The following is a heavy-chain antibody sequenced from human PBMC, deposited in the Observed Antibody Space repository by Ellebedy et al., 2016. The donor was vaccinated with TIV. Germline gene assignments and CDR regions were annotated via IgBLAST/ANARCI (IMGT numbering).Heavy chain of an antibody. CDR2: IRSKAYGGTT. CDR1: GFTFGDYA. CDR3: TRLLWLLDYYYYGMDV. V-gene: IGHV3-49*03. J-gene: IGHJ6*02. Sequence: GESLKISXTASGFTFGDYAMSWFRQAPGKGLEWVGFIRSKAYGGTTEYAASVKGRFTISRDDSKSIAYLQMNSLKTEDTAVYYCTRLLWLLDYYYYGMDVWGQGTTVTVSS. D-gene: IGHD1-26*01.